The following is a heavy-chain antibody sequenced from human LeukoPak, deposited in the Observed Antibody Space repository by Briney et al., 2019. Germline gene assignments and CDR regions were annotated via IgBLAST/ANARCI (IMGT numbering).Heavy chain of an antibody. J-gene: IGHJ3*02. CDR2: INHSGST. D-gene: IGHD3-10*01. CDR1: GGSFSGYY. V-gene: IGHV4-34*01. CDR3: ARGSINVDAFDI. Sequence: MPSETLSLTCAVYGGSFSGYYWSWIRQPPGKGLEWIGEINHSGSTNYNPSLKSRVTISVDTSKNQFSLKLSSVTAADTAVYYCARGSINVDAFDIWGQGTMVTVSS.